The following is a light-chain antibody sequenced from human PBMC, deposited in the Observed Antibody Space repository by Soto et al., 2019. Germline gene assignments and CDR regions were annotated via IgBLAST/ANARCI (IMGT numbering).Light chain of an antibody. J-gene: IGLJ1*01. V-gene: IGLV1-44*01. CDR2: TND. CDR1: SSNIGTSS. CDR3: AVWDDSLNGHV. Sequence: QSVLAQPPSASGTPGQTVTISCSGRSSNIGTSSVHWYKHLPGTAPKPLIYTNDQRPSGVPDRFSGSKSGTSASLAISGLQSEDEADYYCAVWDDSLNGHVFGAGTKVTVL.